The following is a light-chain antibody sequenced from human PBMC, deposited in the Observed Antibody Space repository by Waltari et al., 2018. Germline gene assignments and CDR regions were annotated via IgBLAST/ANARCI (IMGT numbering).Light chain of an antibody. J-gene: IGLJ3*02. CDR1: SGPSSTV. CDR3: QTGGHGTWV. V-gene: IGLV4-69*01. CDR2: LNSDGSH. Sequence: HLVLTQSPSASASLAASANPTCPLRSGPSSTVIAPPQQQPEKGPRYVMKLNSDGSHSKGDQIPDRFSGSSSGAGHYLTISSLQSEDEADYYCQTGGHGTWVFGGGTKLTVL.